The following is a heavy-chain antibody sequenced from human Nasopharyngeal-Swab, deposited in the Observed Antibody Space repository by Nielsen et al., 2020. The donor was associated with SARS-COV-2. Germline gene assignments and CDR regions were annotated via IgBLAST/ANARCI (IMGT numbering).Heavy chain of an antibody. V-gene: IGHV3-30-3*01. Sequence: GESLKISCAASGFTFSSYAVHWVRQAPGKGLEWVAVISYDGSNKYYADSVKGRFTISRDNSKSTLYLQMDSLRAEDTAVYYCARGRYCSTTSCYAAYYYHYVDVWDKGTMVTVSS. D-gene: IGHD2-2*01. CDR3: ARGRYCSTTSCYAAYYYHYVDV. CDR1: GFTFSSYA. CDR2: ISYDGSNK. J-gene: IGHJ6*03.